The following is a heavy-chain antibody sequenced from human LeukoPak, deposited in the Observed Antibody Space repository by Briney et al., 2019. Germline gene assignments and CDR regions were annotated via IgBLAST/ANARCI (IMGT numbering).Heavy chain of an antibody. J-gene: IGHJ4*02. CDR1: GFTFSSYR. D-gene: IGHD6-6*01. Sequence: GGSLRLSCAASGFTFSSYRMNWVRQAPGKGLVWVSRISPTGSTTSYADSVKGRFTVSRDNAKNTLYLQVNNLRAEDTAVYYCARGPNSNWSGLDFWGQGTLLTVSS. V-gene: IGHV3-74*01. CDR3: ARGPNSNWSGLDF. CDR2: ISPTGSTT.